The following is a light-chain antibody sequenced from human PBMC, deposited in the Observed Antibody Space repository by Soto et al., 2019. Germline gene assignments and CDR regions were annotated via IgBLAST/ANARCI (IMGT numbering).Light chain of an antibody. CDR1: QSISDW. V-gene: IGKV1-5*03. Sequence: DIQMTQSPSTLSASVGDRVTITCRASQSISDWLAWYQQNPGKAPKVLIYKGSFLENGVPSRFSGSGSRTEVTLNIASLQPDDFATYYCHQYHSYPWTFGQGTKVEIK. CDR2: KGS. J-gene: IGKJ1*01. CDR3: HQYHSYPWT.